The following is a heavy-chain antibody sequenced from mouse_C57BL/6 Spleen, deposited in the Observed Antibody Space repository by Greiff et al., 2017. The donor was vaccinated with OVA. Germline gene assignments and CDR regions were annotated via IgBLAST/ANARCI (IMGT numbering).Heavy chain of an antibody. D-gene: IGHD4-1*01. CDR1: GYTFTSYW. J-gene: IGHJ4*01. V-gene: IGHV1-55*01. CDR3: ARGGSGDAMDC. Sequence: QVQLQQPGAELVKPGASVKLSCKASGYTFTSYWITWVKQRPGQGLEWIGDIYPGSGSTNYNEKFKGKATLTVDTSSSTAYMQLSSLTSEDSAVYYCARGGSGDAMDCWGQGTSVTVAS. CDR2: IYPGSGST.